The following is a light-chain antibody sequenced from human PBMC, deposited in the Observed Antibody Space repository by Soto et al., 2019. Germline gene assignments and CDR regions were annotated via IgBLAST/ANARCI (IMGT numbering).Light chain of an antibody. CDR2: DVS. Sequence: QSALTQPASVSGSPGQSITLSCTGTSSDVGGYNYVSWYQQNPGKAPKLMIYDVSNRPSGVSNRFSGSKSGNTASLTISGLQAEDEADYYCSSYTTSSSLIFGGGTKLTV. V-gene: IGLV2-14*01. J-gene: IGLJ2*01. CDR3: SSYTTSSSLI. CDR1: SSDVGGYNY.